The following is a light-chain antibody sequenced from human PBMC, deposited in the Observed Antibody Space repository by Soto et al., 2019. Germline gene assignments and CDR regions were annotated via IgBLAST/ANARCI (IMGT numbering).Light chain of an antibody. CDR2: GAS. V-gene: IGKV3-20*01. CDR1: QSVSSSY. J-gene: IGKJ2*01. Sequence: EIVLTQSPGTLSLSPGERATLSCRASQSVSSSYLAWYQQKPGQAPRLLIYGASSRATGIPDRFSGSGSGTDFTLTISTQEPEDFAVYYCQQYGSSPPYTFGQGNKLEI. CDR3: QQYGSSPPYT.